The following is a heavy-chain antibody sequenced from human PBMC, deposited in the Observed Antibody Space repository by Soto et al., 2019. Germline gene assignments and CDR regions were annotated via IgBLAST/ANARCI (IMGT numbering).Heavy chain of an antibody. D-gene: IGHD6-19*01. CDR2: IDYSGSP. J-gene: IGHJ6*02. V-gene: IGHV4-31*03. CDR1: RGSISRRSCY. CDR3: ARKVSGWSPDYYYYGMDC. Sequence: PSETVSLSCTVSRGSISRRSCYWSWIRQHPGKGLEWIGYIDYSGSPYYNPSLKSRVTISVDTSKIHFYLKLSSVTAADTAVDYCARKVSGWSPDYYYYGMDCWGQGTTVTV.